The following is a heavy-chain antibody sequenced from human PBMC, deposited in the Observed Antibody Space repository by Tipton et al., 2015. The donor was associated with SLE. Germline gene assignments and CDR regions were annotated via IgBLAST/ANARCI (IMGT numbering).Heavy chain of an antibody. CDR2: IYTSGSA. CDR1: GGSIRSGGYY. D-gene: IGHD4-17*01. V-gene: IGHV4-61*09. Sequence: TLSLTCTVSGGSIRSGGYYWSWIRQHPGKGLEWIGHIYTSGSANYNPSLKSRVTISVDTSKNQFSLKLSSVTAADTAGYYCARDSTVTHEWYFDLWGRGTVVTVSS. J-gene: IGHJ2*01. CDR3: ARDSTVTHEWYFDL.